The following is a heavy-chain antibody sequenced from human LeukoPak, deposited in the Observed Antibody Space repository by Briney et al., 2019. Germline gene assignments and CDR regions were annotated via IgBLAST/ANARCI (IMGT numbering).Heavy chain of an antibody. J-gene: IGHJ4*02. D-gene: IGHD5-18*01. CDR1: GGSIGSYY. CDR3: ARCGYSYGTGYHFDS. V-gene: IGHV4-59*13. CDR2: IYYTGST. Sequence: SETLSLTCTVSGGSIGSYYWSWIRQPPGKGLEWIGFIYYTGSTNYNSSLKSRVTISLDTFKNQFSLRLSSMTAADTAVYFCARCGYSYGTGYHFDSWGQGTLVTVSS.